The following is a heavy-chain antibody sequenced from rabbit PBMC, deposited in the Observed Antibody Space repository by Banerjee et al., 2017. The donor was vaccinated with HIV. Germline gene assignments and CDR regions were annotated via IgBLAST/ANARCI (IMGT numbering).Heavy chain of an antibody. D-gene: IGHD8-1*01. CDR2: IYTGSGST. V-gene: IGHV1S43*01. J-gene: IGHJ4*01. CDR3: ARSAGSNYRFNL. CDR1: GFSFSSSYW. Sequence: QSLEESGGDLVKPGASLTLTCKASGFSFSSSYWIYWVRQAPGKGLEWIGCIYTGSGSTWYASWVNGRFTISRSTSLNTVDLKMTSLTAADTATYFCARSAGSNYRFNLWGQGTLVTVS.